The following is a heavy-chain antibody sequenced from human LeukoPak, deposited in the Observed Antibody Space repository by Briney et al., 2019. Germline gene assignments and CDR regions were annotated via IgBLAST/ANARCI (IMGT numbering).Heavy chain of an antibody. Sequence: GGTLRLSCAASGFTFSNYGMSWVRQAPGKGLEWVSAIRGNAGTTYYADSVQGRFTIFRDNFKNMLYLQMNSLRVEDTAVYYCAKGHADSSGYYYFDSWGQGTLVTVSS. D-gene: IGHD3-22*01. CDR1: GFTFSNYG. V-gene: IGHV3-23*01. CDR2: IRGNAGTT. J-gene: IGHJ4*02. CDR3: AKGHADSSGYYYFDS.